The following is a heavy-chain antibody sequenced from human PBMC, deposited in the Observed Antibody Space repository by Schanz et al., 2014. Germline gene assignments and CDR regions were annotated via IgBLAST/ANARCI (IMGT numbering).Heavy chain of an antibody. V-gene: IGHV3-21*04. CDR3: AYYDVLTGFDY. D-gene: IGHD3-9*01. J-gene: IGHJ4*02. CDR1: GFIFSAYT. Sequence: EVQLVESGGGLVKPGESLRLSCAASGFIFSAYTMNWVRQAPGKGLEWVSSINSRSNFIYYADSVKGRFTISRDNSKNTLYLQINNLRAEDTAVYYCAYYDVLTGFDYWGQGTLVTVSS. CDR2: INSRSNFI.